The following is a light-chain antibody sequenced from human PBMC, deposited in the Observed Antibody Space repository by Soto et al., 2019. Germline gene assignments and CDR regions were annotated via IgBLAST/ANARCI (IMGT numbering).Light chain of an antibody. CDR2: GAS. J-gene: IGKJ2*01. CDR1: QSVSSSY. CDR3: QQYGTSLYT. V-gene: IGKV3-20*01. Sequence: EIVLTQSPGTLSLSPGDRATLSCRASQSVSSSYLAWYQQKPGQAPRLLLYGASSRATGIPDRFSGSGSGTDLTLTISRLEPEDVAVYYCQQYGTSLYTFGQGTKLEIK.